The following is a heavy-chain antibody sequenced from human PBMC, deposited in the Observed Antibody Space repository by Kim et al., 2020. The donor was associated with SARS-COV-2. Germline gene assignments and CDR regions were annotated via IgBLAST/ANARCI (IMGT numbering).Heavy chain of an antibody. CDR2: INHSGST. CDR1: GGSFSGYY. V-gene: IGHV4-34*01. Sequence: SETLSLTCAVYGGSFSGYYWSWIRQPPGKGLEWIGEINHSGSTNYNPSLKSRVTISVDTSKNQFSLKLSSVTAADTAVYYCARDDRPYYFDYWGQGTLVTVSS. D-gene: IGHD3-9*01. J-gene: IGHJ4*02. CDR3: ARDDRPYYFDY.